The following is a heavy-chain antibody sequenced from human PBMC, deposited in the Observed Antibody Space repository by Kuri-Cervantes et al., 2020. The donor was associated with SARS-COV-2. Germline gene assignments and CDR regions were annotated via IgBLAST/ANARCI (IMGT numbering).Heavy chain of an antibody. CDR3: ARERSGSYDY. J-gene: IGHJ4*02. V-gene: IGHV3-20*01. Sequence: GGSLRLSCAASGFTFSSYWMHWVRQAPGKGLEWVSGINWNGGSTGYADSVKGRFTISRDNARNSLYLQMNSLRAEDTALYHCARERSGSYDYWGQGTLVTVSS. CDR1: GFTFSSYW. D-gene: IGHD1-26*01. CDR2: INWNGGST.